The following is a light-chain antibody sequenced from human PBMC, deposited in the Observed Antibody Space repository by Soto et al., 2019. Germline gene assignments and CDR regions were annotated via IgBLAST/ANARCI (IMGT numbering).Light chain of an antibody. Sequence: EVVLTQSPGTLSLSPGERATLSCRASETVGSNYLAWYQQQPGQAPRLLIFDASSRATGIPDRFSGSGSGTEFSLTISRLGPEDSAVYFCHHYGYGADTFGQGTKLEI. V-gene: IGKV3-20*01. CDR1: ETVGSNY. J-gene: IGKJ2*01. CDR3: HHYGYGADT. CDR2: DAS.